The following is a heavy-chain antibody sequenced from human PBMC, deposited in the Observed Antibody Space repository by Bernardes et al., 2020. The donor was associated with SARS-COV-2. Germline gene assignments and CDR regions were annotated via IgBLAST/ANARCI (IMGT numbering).Heavy chain of an antibody. V-gene: IGHV3-7*01. J-gene: IGHJ6*02. Sequence: AEPLFLSCAASEFTFRNYWMNWVRQAPGKGLEWVANIDQDGSEKYYVDSVKGRFTISRDNAKKSLFLQMNSLRAEDTAVYYCTRDWGGMDVWGQGTTVIFSS. D-gene: IGHD3-16*01. CDR1: EFTFRNYW. CDR3: TRDWGGMDV. CDR2: IDQDGSEK.